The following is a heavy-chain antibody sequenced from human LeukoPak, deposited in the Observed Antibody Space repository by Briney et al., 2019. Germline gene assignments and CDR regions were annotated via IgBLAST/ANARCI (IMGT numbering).Heavy chain of an antibody. CDR3: ARSGRGYSGYDWSYYYMDV. Sequence: PSETLSLTCTVSGGSISSYYWRWIRQPPGKGLEWIGYIYYSGSTNYNPSLKSRVTISVDTSKNQFSLKLSSVTAADTAVYYCARSGRGYSGYDWSYYYMDVWGKGTTVTVSS. J-gene: IGHJ6*03. V-gene: IGHV4-59*01. CDR2: IYYSGST. CDR1: GGSISSYY. D-gene: IGHD5-12*01.